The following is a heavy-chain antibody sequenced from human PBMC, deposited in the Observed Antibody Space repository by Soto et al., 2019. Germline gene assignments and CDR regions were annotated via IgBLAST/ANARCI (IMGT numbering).Heavy chain of an antibody. V-gene: IGHV1-69*06. CDR2: IIPIFGTA. D-gene: IGHD3-10*01. CDR3: ARDYRGFGGGY. J-gene: IGHJ4*02. Sequence: QVQLVQSGAEVKKPGSSVKVSCKASGGTFSSYAISWVRQAPGQGLEWMGGIIPIFGTANYAQKFQGRVKITADKSQSTAYMERSSLRSEDTAVYYCARDYRGFGGGYWGQGTLVTVSS. CDR1: GGTFSSYA.